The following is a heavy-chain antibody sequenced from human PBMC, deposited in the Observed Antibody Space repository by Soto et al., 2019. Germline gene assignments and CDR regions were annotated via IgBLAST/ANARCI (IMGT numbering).Heavy chain of an antibody. V-gene: IGHV1-69*13. CDR2: IIPIFGTA. J-gene: IGHJ5*02. CDR3: ASSGNRGLLTGQNNWFDP. Sequence: SVKVSFKASGGTFSSYAISWVRQAPGQGLEWMGGIIPIFGTANYAQKFQGRVTITADESTSTAYMELSSLRSEDTAMYYCASSGNRGLLTGQNNWFDPWGQGTLVTVSS. CDR1: GGTFSSYA. D-gene: IGHD3-10*01.